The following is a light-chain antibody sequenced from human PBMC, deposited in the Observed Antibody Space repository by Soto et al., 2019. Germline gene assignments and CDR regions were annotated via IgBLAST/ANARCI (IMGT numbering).Light chain of an antibody. CDR3: SSYTSSSTLV. CDR1: SSDVGGYNY. V-gene: IGLV2-14*01. CDR2: EVT. J-gene: IGLJ3*02. Sequence: QSALTQPASVSGSPGQSITISCIGTSSDVGGYNYVSWYQHHPGKAPKVIIYEVTNRPSGVSSRFSGSKSGNTASLTISGLQAEDEADYFCSSYTSSSTLVFGGGTKVTVL.